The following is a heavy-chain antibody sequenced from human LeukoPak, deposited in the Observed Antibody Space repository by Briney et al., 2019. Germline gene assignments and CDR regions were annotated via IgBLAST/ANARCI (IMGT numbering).Heavy chain of an antibody. CDR1: GFNFANHA. Sequence: PGGSLRLSCAASGFNFANHAMSWVRQTPGKGLEWVSAISGGGDITYYADSVRGRFTISRDNSKDTLFLQMHSLRPGDTAVYYCASHPSGWFAFGPAYGMDVWGQGTTVTVSS. V-gene: IGHV3-23*01. CDR3: ASHPSGWFAFGPAYGMDV. D-gene: IGHD6-19*01. J-gene: IGHJ6*02. CDR2: ISGGGDIT.